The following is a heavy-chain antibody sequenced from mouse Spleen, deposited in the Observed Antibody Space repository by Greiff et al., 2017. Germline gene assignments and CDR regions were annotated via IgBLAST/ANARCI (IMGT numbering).Heavy chain of an antibody. J-gene: IGHJ1*03. CDR1: GFTFSDYG. CDR2: ISSGSSTI. Sequence: DVKLVESGGGLVKPGGSLKLSCAASGFTFSDYGMHWVRQAPEKGLEWVAYISSGSSTIYYADTVKGRFTLSRDKAKNTLFLQMTSLRSEASALYFGASGGYYGSSNGSCFAVWGTGTTVTGSS. D-gene: IGHD1-1*01. CDR3: ASGGYYGSSNGSCFAV. V-gene: IGHV5-17*01.